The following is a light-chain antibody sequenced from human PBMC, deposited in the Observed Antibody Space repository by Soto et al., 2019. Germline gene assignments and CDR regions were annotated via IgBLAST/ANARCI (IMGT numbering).Light chain of an antibody. CDR2: DAS. Sequence: EIVLTQSPATLSLSPGQRATLSCRASQSVSTYLAWYQQKPGQAPRLLIYDASTRATGIPARFSGSGSGTDFTLTISSPEPEDFAVYYCQQRSNWPPTWTFGQGTKVEIK. J-gene: IGKJ1*01. CDR1: QSVSTY. CDR3: QQRSNWPPTWT. V-gene: IGKV3-11*01.